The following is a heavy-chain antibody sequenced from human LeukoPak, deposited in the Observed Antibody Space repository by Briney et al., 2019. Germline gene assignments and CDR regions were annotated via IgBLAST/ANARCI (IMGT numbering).Heavy chain of an antibody. Sequence: PSGTLSLSCSVSGGSISSYYWSWIRQPPGKGLEWIASVYHSGSTNYNPSLKSRVTMSVDTSKIQFSLKLRSMTAENTALYYCANAGYCSSSSWHPKWFDSWGQGTLVTVS. D-gene: IGHD2-2*01. CDR2: VYHSGST. CDR1: GGSISSYY. CDR3: ANAGYCSSSSWHPKWFDS. V-gene: IGHV4-59*01. J-gene: IGHJ5*01.